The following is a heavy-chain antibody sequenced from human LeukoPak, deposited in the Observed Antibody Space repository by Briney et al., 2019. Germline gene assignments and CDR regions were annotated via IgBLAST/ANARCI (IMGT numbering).Heavy chain of an antibody. CDR3: ARGPPLVPGHYFDY. CDR2: INTNTGNP. V-gene: IGHV7-4-1*02. Sequence: ASVKVSCKASGYPFTSYAMNWVRQAPGQGLEWMGWINTNTGNPTYAQGFTGRFVFSLDTSVSTAYLQISSLKAEDTAVYYCARGPPLVPGHYFDYWGQGTLVTVSS. J-gene: IGHJ4*02. D-gene: IGHD2-21*02. CDR1: GYPFTSYA.